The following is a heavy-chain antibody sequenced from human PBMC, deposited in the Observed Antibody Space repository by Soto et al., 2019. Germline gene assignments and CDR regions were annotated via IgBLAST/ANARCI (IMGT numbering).Heavy chain of an antibody. J-gene: IGHJ6*02. V-gene: IGHV2-5*02. CDR3: THSRCGGDCLQSYSSHYYYGVDV. Sequence: QITLMESGPTLVKPTQTRTLTCTFSGFSLNTGGVGVGWIRQPPGKALEWLALIYWDDDKRYSPSLRSRLTITKDPSENQVVLTMADVDPVDTATYHCTHSRCGGDCLQSYSSHYYYGVDVLGLGTTVTGSS. CDR2: IYWDDDK. D-gene: IGHD2-21*02. CDR1: GFSLNTGGVG.